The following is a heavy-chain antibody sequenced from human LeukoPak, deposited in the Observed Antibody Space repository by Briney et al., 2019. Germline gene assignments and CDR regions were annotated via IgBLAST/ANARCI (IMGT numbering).Heavy chain of an antibody. Sequence: GGSLRLSCAASGFTFDDYAMHLVRQAPGKGLEWVSGISWNSGSIGYADSVKGRFTISRDNAKNSLYLQMNSLRAEDTALYYCAKDIGGPNDYWGQGTLVTVSS. CDR1: GFTFDDYA. J-gene: IGHJ4*02. CDR3: AKDIGGPNDY. CDR2: ISWNSGSI. V-gene: IGHV3-9*01.